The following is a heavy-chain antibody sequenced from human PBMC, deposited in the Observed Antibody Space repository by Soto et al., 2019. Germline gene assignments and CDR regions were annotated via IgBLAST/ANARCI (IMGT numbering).Heavy chain of an antibody. Sequence: QVQLVQSGAEVKKPGSSVKVYCSASGVTFSSYAFTWVRQAPGQGLEWMGNIIPVFRTSNYAQRFQGRLTISADESTNTVYMELSSLSSEDTAVYFFAKDGSWDGGGGESWGQGTLVIVSS. J-gene: IGHJ4*02. CDR3: AKDGSWDGGGGES. V-gene: IGHV1-69*18. CDR2: IIPVFRTS. CDR1: GVTFSSYA. D-gene: IGHD3-16*01.